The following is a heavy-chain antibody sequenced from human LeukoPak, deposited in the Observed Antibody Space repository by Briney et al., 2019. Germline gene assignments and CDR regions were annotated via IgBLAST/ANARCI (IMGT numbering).Heavy chain of an antibody. CDR1: GFTFDDYV. J-gene: IGHJ4*02. CDR3: ARDLSPVATIVYYFDY. Sequence: GGSLRLSCAASGFTFDDYVMSWVRQAPGKGLEWVSGINWNGGSTGYADSVKGRFTISRDNAKNSLYLQMNSLRAEDTALYHCARDLSPVATIVYYFDYWGQGTLVTVSS. D-gene: IGHD5-12*01. CDR2: INWNGGST. V-gene: IGHV3-20*01.